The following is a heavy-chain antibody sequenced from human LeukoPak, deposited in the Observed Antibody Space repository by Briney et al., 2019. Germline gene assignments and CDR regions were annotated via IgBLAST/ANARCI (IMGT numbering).Heavy chain of an antibody. V-gene: IGHV3-74*01. Sequence: PGGSLRVSCAASGFTFSGYWMHWVRQAPGKGLAWVSVIRSDGSITTYADSVKGRFTISRDTAKNTLYLQMNSLRAEDTAVYYCARDGRSGNFDKWGQGTLVSVSS. D-gene: IGHD1-26*01. CDR2: IRSDGSIT. CDR1: GFTFSGYW. J-gene: IGHJ4*02. CDR3: ARDGRSGNFDK.